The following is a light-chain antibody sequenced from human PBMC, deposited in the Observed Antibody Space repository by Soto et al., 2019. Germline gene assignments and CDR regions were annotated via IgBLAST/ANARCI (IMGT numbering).Light chain of an antibody. J-gene: IGKJ1*01. CDR1: QSISTW. Sequence: DIQMTQSPPTLSASVGDRVTITCRASQSISTWLAWYQQKPGKAPKLLIYKASSLGSGVPSRFSGSGSGTEFTLTISSLQPDDFATYYCRHYNSYSETFGQGTKVEIK. V-gene: IGKV1-5*03. CDR3: RHYNSYSET. CDR2: KAS.